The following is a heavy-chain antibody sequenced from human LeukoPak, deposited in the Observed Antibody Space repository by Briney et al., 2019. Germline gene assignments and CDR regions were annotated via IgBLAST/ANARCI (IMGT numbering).Heavy chain of an antibody. CDR1: GFTFSNYA. CDR2: ISGSGGST. D-gene: IGHD6-19*01. Sequence: PGGSLRLSCAASGFTFSNYAMIWVRQAPGKGLEWVSAISGSGGSTYYADSVKGRFTISRDNSKNTLYPQMNSLRAKDTAVYYCAKPGSRYSSGWYGTQHDAFDIWGQGTMVTVSS. J-gene: IGHJ3*02. V-gene: IGHV3-23*01. CDR3: AKPGSRYSSGWYGTQHDAFDI.